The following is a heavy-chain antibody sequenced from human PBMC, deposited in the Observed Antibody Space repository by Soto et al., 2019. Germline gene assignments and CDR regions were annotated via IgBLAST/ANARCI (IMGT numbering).Heavy chain of an antibody. V-gene: IGHV4-59*06. CDR1: GGFISNYY. D-gene: IGHD4-4*01. J-gene: IGHJ5*02. CDR2: IYYSGST. Sequence: SETLSLTCTVSGGFISNYYWSWIRQHPGKGLEWIGYIYYSGSTYYNPSLKSRVTISVDTSKNQFSLKLSSVTAADTAVYYCARSQYSKNNWFDPWGQGTLVTVSS. CDR3: ARSQYSKNNWFDP.